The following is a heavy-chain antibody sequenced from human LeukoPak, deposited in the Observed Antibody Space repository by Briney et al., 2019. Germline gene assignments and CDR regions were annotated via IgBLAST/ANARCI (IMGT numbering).Heavy chain of an antibody. V-gene: IGHV1-18*01. D-gene: IGHD5-18*01. CDR1: GYTFTSYG. Sequence: ASVKVSCKASGYTFTSYGISWVRQAPGQGLEWMGWISAYNGNTNYAQKLQGRVTMTTDTSTSTAYMELRSLRSDDTAVYYCARDLWGYSYHSDDQATNNWFDPWGQGTLVTVSS. CDR3: ARDLWGYSYHSDDQATNNWFDP. J-gene: IGHJ5*02. CDR2: ISAYNGNT.